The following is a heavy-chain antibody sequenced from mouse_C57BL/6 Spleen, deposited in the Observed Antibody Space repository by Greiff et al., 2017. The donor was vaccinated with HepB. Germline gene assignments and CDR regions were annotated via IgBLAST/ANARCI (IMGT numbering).Heavy chain of an antibody. CDR2: IYPGDGDT. J-gene: IGHJ1*03. Sequence: VMLVESGPELVKPGASVKISCKASGYAFSSSWMNWVKQRPGKGLEWIGRIYPGDGDTNYNGKFKGKATLTADKSSSTAYMQLSSLTSEDSAVYFCARSHYYGSSYWYFDVWGTGTTVTVSS. CDR1: GYAFSSSW. CDR3: ARSHYYGSSYWYFDV. V-gene: IGHV1-82*01. D-gene: IGHD1-1*01.